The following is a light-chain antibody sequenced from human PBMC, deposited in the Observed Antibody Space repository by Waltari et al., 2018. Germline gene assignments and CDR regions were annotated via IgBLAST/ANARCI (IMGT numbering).Light chain of an antibody. V-gene: IGLV1-40*01. J-gene: IGLJ2*01. Sequence: QSVLTQPPSVSGAPGQRVTISCTGSSSNIGAGYDVHWSQQLPGTAPKLLIYGNTNRPSGVPDRFSVSKSGTSAALAITGLQAEDEADYYCQSYDSSLSGSRVFGGGTKLTVL. CDR3: QSYDSSLSGSRV. CDR2: GNT. CDR1: SSNIGAGYD.